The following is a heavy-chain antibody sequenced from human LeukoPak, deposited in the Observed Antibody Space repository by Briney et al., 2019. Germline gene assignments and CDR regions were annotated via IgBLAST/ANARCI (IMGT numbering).Heavy chain of an antibody. D-gene: IGHD3-10*01. V-gene: IGHV4-4*07. Sequence: PSETLSLTCTVSGGSISSYYWSWIRQPAGKGLEWIGRIYTSGSTNYNPSLKSRVTMSVDTSKNQFSLNLSSVTAADTAVYYCARGAVVRGVDYYYMDVWGKGTTVTVSS. CDR3: ARGAVVRGVDYYYMDV. J-gene: IGHJ6*03. CDR1: GGSISSYY. CDR2: IYTSGST.